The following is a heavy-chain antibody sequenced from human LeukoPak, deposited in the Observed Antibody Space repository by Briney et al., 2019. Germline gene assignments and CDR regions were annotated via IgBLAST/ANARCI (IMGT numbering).Heavy chain of an antibody. J-gene: IGHJ4*02. CDR1: GFILSRFW. CDR2: VNTNGSTT. V-gene: IGHV3-74*01. D-gene: IGHD3-10*01. Sequence: GGPVTLSCAAWGFILSRFWMHGVRHARGKGLQWVSRVNTNGSTTNYADSVRGRFTISTDDAKNTLYLQMNSLRAEDTAVYYCTRGGSPFYWGQGTLVTVSS. CDR3: TRGGSPFY.